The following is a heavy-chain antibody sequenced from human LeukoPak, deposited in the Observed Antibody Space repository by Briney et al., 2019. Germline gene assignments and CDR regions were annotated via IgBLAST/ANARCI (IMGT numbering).Heavy chain of an antibody. CDR2: TGLNSVNT. D-gene: IGHD1-26*01. J-gene: IGHJ4*02. CDR1: GFTFSRHA. CDR3: AKGEDIGKHPTRAYYFDT. Sequence: GGSLRLSCAASGFTFSRHAMSWVRQAPGKGLEWVSTTGLNSVNTLCAESVQGRFSISRDNSKNTLDLQMDNLRVDDTAVYYCAKGEDIGKHPTRAYYFDTWGQGTLVTVSS. V-gene: IGHV3-23*01.